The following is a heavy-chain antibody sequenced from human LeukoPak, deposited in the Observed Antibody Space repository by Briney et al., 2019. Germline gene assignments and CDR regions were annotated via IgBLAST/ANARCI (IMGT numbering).Heavy chain of an antibody. V-gene: IGHV3-23*01. CDR3: AAQWLLHGAFDI. D-gene: IGHD6-19*01. Sequence: GGSLRLSCAASGFTFSNYAMNWVRQAPGKGLEWVSSIVGSGGDTYYADSVKGRFTISRDNSKNTVYLHVNSLRAADTAVYYCAAQWLLHGAFDIWGQGTTVTVSS. J-gene: IGHJ3*02. CDR2: IVGSGGDT. CDR1: GFTFSNYA.